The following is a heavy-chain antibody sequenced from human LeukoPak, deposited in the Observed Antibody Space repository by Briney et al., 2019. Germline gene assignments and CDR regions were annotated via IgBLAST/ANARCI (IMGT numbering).Heavy chain of an antibody. D-gene: IGHD6-6*01. V-gene: IGHV3-9*01. CDR1: GFTFDDYA. J-gene: IGHJ5*02. CDR3: AKSPGSSSFHWFDP. Sequence: GRSLRLSCAASGFTFDDYAMHWVRQAPGKGLEWVSGISWNSGSIGYADSVKGRFTISRDNAKNSLYLQMNSLRAEDTALYYCAKSPGSSSFHWFDPWGQGTLVTVSS. CDR2: ISWNSGSI.